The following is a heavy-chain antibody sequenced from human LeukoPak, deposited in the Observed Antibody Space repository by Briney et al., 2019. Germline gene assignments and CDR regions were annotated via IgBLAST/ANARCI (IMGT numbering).Heavy chain of an antibody. V-gene: IGHV1-2*02. CDR1: GYTFTGYY. J-gene: IGHJ4*02. D-gene: IGHD3-10*01. CDR2: INPNSGGT. CDR3: ARDRVYYGSGSKTDRFDY. Sequence: ASVKVSCKASGYTFTGYYMHWVRQAPGQGLEWMGWINPNSGGTNYAQKLQGRVTMTTDTSTSTAYMELRSLRSDDTAVYYCARDRVYYGSGSKTDRFDYWGQGTLVTVSS.